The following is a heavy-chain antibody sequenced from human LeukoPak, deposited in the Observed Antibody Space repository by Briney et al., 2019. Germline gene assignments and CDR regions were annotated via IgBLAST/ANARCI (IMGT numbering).Heavy chain of an antibody. V-gene: IGHV1-69*13. CDR1: GGTFSSYA. Sequence: SVKVSCKASGGTFSSYAISWVRQAPGQGLEWMGGIIPIFGTANYAQKFQGRVTITADESTSTAYMELSSLRSGDTAVYYCARDRYYYDSSGYLSAWYDYWGQGTLVTVSS. J-gene: IGHJ4*02. CDR2: IIPIFGTA. D-gene: IGHD3-22*01. CDR3: ARDRYYYDSSGYLSAWYDY.